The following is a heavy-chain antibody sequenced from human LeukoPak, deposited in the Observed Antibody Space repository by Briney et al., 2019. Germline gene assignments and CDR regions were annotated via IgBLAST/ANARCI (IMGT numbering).Heavy chain of an antibody. CDR2: MNPNSGNT. V-gene: IGHV1-8*03. CDR1: GYTLTELS. Sequence: GASVKVSCKVSGYTLTELSMHWVRQATGQGLEWMGWMNPNSGNTGYAQKFQGRVTITRNTSISTAYMELSSLRSEDTAVYYCARAYDSSGRYYYYMDVWGKGTTVTVSS. J-gene: IGHJ6*03. D-gene: IGHD3-22*01. CDR3: ARAYDSSGRYYYYMDV.